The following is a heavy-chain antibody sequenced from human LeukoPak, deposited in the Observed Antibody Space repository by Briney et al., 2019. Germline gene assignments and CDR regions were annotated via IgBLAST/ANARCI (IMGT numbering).Heavy chain of an antibody. Sequence: SETLSLTRTVSGGSISSGDYYWSWIRQPPGKGLEWIGYIYYSGSTYYNPSLKSRVTISVDTSKNQFSLKLSSVTAADTAVYYCAREGYYYDSSGHSSYYFDYWGQGTLVTVSS. V-gene: IGHV4-30-4*01. CDR2: IYYSGST. J-gene: IGHJ4*02. CDR3: AREGYYYDSSGHSSYYFDY. D-gene: IGHD3-22*01. CDR1: GGSISSGDYY.